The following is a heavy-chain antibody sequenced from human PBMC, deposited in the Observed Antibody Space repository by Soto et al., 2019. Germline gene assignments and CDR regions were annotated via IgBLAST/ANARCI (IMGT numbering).Heavy chain of an antibody. CDR3: ASCSSSSTQLDY. J-gene: IGHJ4*02. CDR1: GFTFSSYA. Sequence: EVQLLESGGGLVQPGGSLRLSCAASGFTFSSYAMSWVRQAPGKGLEWVSAISGSGGSTYYADSVKGRFTISRDNSKNTLYLQMNSLRAEDTAVYYCASCSSSSTQLDYWGQGTLVTVSS. D-gene: IGHD6-6*01. V-gene: IGHV3-23*01. CDR2: ISGSGGST.